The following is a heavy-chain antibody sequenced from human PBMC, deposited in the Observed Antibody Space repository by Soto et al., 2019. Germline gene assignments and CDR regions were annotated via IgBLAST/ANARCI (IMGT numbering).Heavy chain of an antibody. J-gene: IGHJ4*02. D-gene: IGHD3-9*01. CDR2: VSGGTT. Sequence: GGSLRLSCAASGFTFSSSWMHWVRQAPGKGLVWVSRVSGGTTYYADSVKGRFTISRDNSKDTVYMQMNSLRAEDTAVYYCAKAPWLFLFDCWGQGTLVTVSS. V-gene: IGHV3-74*01. CDR1: GFTFSSSW. CDR3: AKAPWLFLFDC.